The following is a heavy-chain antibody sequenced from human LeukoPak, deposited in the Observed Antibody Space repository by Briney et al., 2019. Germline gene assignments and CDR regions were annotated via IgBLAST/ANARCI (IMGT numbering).Heavy chain of an antibody. D-gene: IGHD3-22*01. CDR2: IKEDGSEK. CDR1: GFTFSNYW. Sequence: GGSLRLSCAASGFTFSNYWMSWVRQAPGKGLEWVANIKEDGSEKYYVDSVKGRFTISRDNAKKPLYLQMNSLRAEDTAVYYCARDLYRIVVVPHYFDYWGQGTLVTVSS. CDR3: ARDLYRIVVVPHYFDY. J-gene: IGHJ4*02. V-gene: IGHV3-7*01.